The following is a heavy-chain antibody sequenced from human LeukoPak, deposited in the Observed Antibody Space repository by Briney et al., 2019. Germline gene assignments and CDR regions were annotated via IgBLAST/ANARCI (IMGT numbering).Heavy chain of an antibody. D-gene: IGHD3-22*01. J-gene: IGHJ3*02. V-gene: IGHV1-69*05. CDR3: ARAYYYDSSGPREGAFDI. Sequence: ASVKVSCKASGGTFSSYAISWVRQAPGQGLEWMGGIIPTFGTANYAQKFQGRVTITTDESTSTAYMELSSLRSEDTAVYYCARAYYYDSSGPREGAFDIWGQGTMVTVSS. CDR2: IIPTFGTA. CDR1: GGTFSSYA.